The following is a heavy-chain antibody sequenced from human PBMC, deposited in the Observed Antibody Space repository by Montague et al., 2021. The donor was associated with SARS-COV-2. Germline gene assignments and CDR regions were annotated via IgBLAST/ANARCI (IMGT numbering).Heavy chain of an antibody. Sequence: CAISGDSVWNNTAAWNWIRQSPSGGLGWLGRTNYRSKWTSDYATSVEGRISIDPDTSKNQFFLHPRSVTPEDTGVYYCVRDTGSAQAGFDAWGQGTLVTVSS. CDR3: VRDTGSAQAGFDA. CDR1: GDSVWNNTAA. J-gene: IGHJ4*02. D-gene: IGHD4-17*01. V-gene: IGHV6-1*01. CDR2: TNYRSKWTS.